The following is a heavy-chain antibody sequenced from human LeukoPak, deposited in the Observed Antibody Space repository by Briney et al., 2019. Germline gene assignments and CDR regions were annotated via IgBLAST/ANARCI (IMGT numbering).Heavy chain of an antibody. D-gene: IGHD2-2*01. V-gene: IGHV1-69*13. J-gene: IGHJ4*02. CDR3: ARASSIDPTFDY. CDR2: IIPIFGTA. CDR1: GGTFSSYA. Sequence: ASVKVSCEASGGTFSSYAISWVRQAPGQGLEWMGGIIPIFGTANYAQKFQGRVTITADESTSTAYMELSSLRSEDTAVYYCARASSIDPTFDYWGQGTLVTVSS.